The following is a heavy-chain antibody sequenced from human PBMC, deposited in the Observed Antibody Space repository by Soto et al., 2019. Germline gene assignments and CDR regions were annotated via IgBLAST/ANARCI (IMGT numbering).Heavy chain of an antibody. V-gene: IGHV1-8*01. CDR3: ARGRGWRDY. Sequence: DSVKVSCKTSGYTFTSYDIHWVRQATGQGVEWMGWMNPNNGYTDYAQKFQGRVTLTRDTSLSTAYMELSSLTSDDTAVYYCARGRGWRDYWGQGTLVTVSS. CDR1: GYTFTSYD. J-gene: IGHJ4*02. D-gene: IGHD6-19*01. CDR2: MNPNNGYT.